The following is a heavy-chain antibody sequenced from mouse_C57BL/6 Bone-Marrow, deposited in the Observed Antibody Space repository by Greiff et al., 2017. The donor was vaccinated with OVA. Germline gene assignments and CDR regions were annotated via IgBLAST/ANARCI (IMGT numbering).Heavy chain of an antibody. V-gene: IGHV3-6*01. CDR3: ARGRGYYHFDY. Sequence: EVKLMESGPGLVKPSQSLSLTCSVTGYSITSGYYWNWIRQFPGNKLEWMGYISYDGSNNYNPSLKNRISITRDTSKNQFFLKLNSVTTEDTATYYCARGRGYYHFDYWGQGTTLTVSS. J-gene: IGHJ2*01. CDR1: GYSITSGYY. CDR2: ISYDGSN. D-gene: IGHD2-3*01.